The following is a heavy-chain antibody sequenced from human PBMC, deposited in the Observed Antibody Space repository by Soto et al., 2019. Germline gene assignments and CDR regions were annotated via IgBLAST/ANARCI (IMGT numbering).Heavy chain of an antibody. J-gene: IGHJ3*02. Sequence: QVQLVQSGAEVKKPGSSVKVSCKASGGTFSSYTISWVRQAPGQGLEWMGRIIPILGIANYAQKFQGRVTINADKSTSKAYMELSSLRSENTGVYYCARLLPHPSGPKVENNAFDIWGQGTMVTVSS. CDR3: ARLLPHPSGPKVENNAFDI. D-gene: IGHD5-12*01. V-gene: IGHV1-69*02. CDR2: IIPILGIA. CDR1: GGTFSSYT.